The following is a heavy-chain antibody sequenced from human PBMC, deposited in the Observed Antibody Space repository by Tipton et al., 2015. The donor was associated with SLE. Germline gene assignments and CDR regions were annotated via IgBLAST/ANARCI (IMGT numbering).Heavy chain of an antibody. CDR3: SRDSSGYSYYLDY. V-gene: IGHV3-33*01. Sequence: SLRLSCAASGFTFSSYGMHWVRQAPGKGLEWVAVIWYDGSNKYYADSVKGRFTISRDNSKNTLYLQMNSLRAEDTAVYYCSRDSSGYSYYLDYWGQGTLVTVSS. CDR2: IWYDGSNK. CDR1: GFTFSSYG. J-gene: IGHJ4*02. D-gene: IGHD3-22*01.